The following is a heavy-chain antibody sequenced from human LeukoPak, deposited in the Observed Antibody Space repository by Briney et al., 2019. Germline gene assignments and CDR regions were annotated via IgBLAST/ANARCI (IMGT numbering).Heavy chain of an antibody. CDR3: WRGADMLTRYPTFEY. J-gene: IGHJ4*02. CDR2: IYYSGST. CDR1: GGSISSYY. Sequence: SETLSLTCTVSGGSISSYYWSWIRQPPGKGLEWIGYIYYSGSTNYNPSLKSRVTISVDTSKNQFSLKLSSVTAADTAVYYCWRGADMLTRYPTFEYWAQRTLVTVSS. D-gene: IGHD3-9*01. V-gene: IGHV4-59*01.